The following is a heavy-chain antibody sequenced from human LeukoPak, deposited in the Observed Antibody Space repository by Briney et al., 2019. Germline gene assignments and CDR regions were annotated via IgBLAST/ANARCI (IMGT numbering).Heavy chain of an antibody. J-gene: IGHJ6*02. D-gene: IGHD6-19*01. CDR3: ARDRIAVAGLYYYYGMDV. CDR1: GFTFSSYG. CDR2: IWYDGSNK. Sequence: GGSLRLSCAASGFTFSSYGMPWVRQAPGKGLEWVAVIWYDGSNKYYADSVKGRFTISRDNSKNTLYLQMNSLRAEDTAVYYCARDRIAVAGLYYYYGMDVWGQGTTVTVSS. V-gene: IGHV3-33*08.